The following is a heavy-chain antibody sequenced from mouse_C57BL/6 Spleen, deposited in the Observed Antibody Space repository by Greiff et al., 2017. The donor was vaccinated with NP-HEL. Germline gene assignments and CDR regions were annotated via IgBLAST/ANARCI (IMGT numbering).Heavy chain of an antibody. V-gene: IGHV5-16*01. J-gene: IGHJ1*03. Sequence: EVHLVESEGGLVQPGSSMKLSCTASGFTFSDYYMAWVRQVPEKGLEWVANINYDGSSTYYLDSLKSRFIISRDNAKNILYLQMSSLKSEDTATYYCAREANWDSYWYFDVWGTGTTVTVSS. CDR3: AREANWDSYWYFDV. CDR1: GFTFSDYY. D-gene: IGHD4-1*01. CDR2: INYDGSST.